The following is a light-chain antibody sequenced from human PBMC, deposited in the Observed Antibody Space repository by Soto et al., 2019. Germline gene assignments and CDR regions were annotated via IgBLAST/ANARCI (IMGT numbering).Light chain of an antibody. Sequence: EMVMTQSPATLSVSPGERATLSCRDSQSVSSNLAWYQHKPGQAPRLLIYGASTRATGIPARFSGSGSGTEFTLTISSLQSEDFAVYYCQQYNNWPPWTFGQGTKVEIK. CDR2: GAS. J-gene: IGKJ1*01. CDR3: QQYNNWPPWT. CDR1: QSVSSN. V-gene: IGKV3-15*01.